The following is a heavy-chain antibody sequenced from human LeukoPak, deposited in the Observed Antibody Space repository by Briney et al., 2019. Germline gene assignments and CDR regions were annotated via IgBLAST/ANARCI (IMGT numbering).Heavy chain of an antibody. D-gene: IGHD2/OR15-2a*01. CDR2: IKEDGSQI. Sequence: GGSLRLSCAASGFTFSSYWMGWVRQAPGKGPEWVANIKEDGSQIFYVDSVKGRFTISRDNAKNSLYLQMNSLRAEDTAVYYCARVREYGWFDPWGQGTLATVSS. CDR1: GFTFSSYW. V-gene: IGHV3-7*05. J-gene: IGHJ5*02. CDR3: ARVREYGWFDP.